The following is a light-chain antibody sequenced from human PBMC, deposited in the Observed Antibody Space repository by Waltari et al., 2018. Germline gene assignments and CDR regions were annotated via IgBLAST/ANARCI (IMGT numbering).Light chain of an antibody. Sequence: SYVLTQTPSGSVAPGQTATIVCGGDNIATKGCHWYQQRPGQAPVLVMFDDSDRPSGIPERFSGSNSGNSATLTISRVEAGDEADYYCQVWDSDSALWVFGGGTKVTVL. CDR3: QVWDSDSALWV. V-gene: IGLV3-21*01. CDR1: NIATKG. CDR2: DDS. J-gene: IGLJ3*02.